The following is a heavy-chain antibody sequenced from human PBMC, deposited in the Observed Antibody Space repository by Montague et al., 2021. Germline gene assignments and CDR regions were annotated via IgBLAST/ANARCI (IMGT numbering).Heavy chain of an antibody. Sequence: NDYAVAVKSRMTISPDTSKNQFSLQLSSVTPEDRAVYYCARVPIYSLSWSFDYWGQGTLVTVS. CDR3: ARVPIYSLSWSFDY. J-gene: IGHJ4*02. CDR2: N. V-gene: IGHV6-1*01. D-gene: IGHD6-13*01.